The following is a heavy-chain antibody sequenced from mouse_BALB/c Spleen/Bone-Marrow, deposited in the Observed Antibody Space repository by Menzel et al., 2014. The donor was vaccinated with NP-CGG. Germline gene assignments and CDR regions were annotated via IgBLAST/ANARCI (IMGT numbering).Heavy chain of an antibody. D-gene: IGHD1-1*01. CDR1: GFTFSNFG. Sequence: EVQLVESGGGLVQPGGSRKLSCAASGFTFSNFGIHWVRQAPEKGLEWVAYISGVSSTIYYADTVKGRFTISRDNPKNTLFLQMTSLRSEDTAMHYCARSTWSYYNGMDYWGQGTSVTVSS. CDR3: ARSTWSYYNGMDY. CDR2: ISGVSSTI. J-gene: IGHJ4*01. V-gene: IGHV5-17*02.